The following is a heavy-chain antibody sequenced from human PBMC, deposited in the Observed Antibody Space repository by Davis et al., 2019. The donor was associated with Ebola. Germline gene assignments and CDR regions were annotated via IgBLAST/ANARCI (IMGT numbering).Heavy chain of an antibody. CDR2: IYYSGGT. J-gene: IGHJ5*02. D-gene: IGHD3-3*01. V-gene: IGHV4-39*01. CDR1: GGSISSSSYY. CDR3: ARHPVGTIFGVLIMAVPTFDP. Sequence: MPSETLSLTCTVSGGSISSSSYYWGWIRQPPGKGLEWIGSIYYSGGTYYNPSLKSRVTISVDTSKNQFSLKLSSVTAADTAVYYCARHPVGTIFGVLIMAVPTFDPWGQGTLVTVSS.